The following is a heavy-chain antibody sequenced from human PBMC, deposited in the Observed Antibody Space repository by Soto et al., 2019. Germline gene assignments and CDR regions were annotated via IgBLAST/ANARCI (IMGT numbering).Heavy chain of an antibody. D-gene: IGHD3-3*01. CDR3: ARDKRTNHDFWSGTARSDAFAI. CDR1: WDSVSSNSAA. CDR2: TYYRSKWYN. Sequence: PSQTLSLTCAISWDSVSSNSAAWNWIRQSPSRGLEWLGRTYYRSKWYNDYAVSVKSRITINPDTSKNQFSLQLNSVTPEDTAVYYCARDKRTNHDFWSGTARSDAFAIWGQGTMVTVSS. V-gene: IGHV6-1*01. J-gene: IGHJ3*02.